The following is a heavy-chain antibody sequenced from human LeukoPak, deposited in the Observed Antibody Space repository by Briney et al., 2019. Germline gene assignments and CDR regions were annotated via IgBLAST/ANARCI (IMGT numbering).Heavy chain of an antibody. Sequence: PSETLSLTCTVSGGSISSSSYYWGWIRQPPGKGLEWIGSIYYSGSTYYNPSLKSRVTISVDTSKNQFSLKLSSVTAADTAVYYCARDRPFHTKYGSGRRPYWYFDLWGRGTLVTVSS. CDR3: ARDRPFHTKYGSGRRPYWYFDL. CDR1: GGSISSSSYY. V-gene: IGHV4-39*07. J-gene: IGHJ2*01. CDR2: IYYSGST. D-gene: IGHD3-10*01.